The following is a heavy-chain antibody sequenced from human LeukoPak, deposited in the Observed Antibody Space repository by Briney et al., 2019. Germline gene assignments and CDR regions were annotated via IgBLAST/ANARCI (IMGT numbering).Heavy chain of an antibody. D-gene: IGHD3-10*01. CDR1: GFAFNTYA. CDR3: AREIFGLGSYPDF. J-gene: IGHJ4*02. Sequence: GGSLRLSCAASGFAFNTYAMHWVRQAPGQGLEWVALIWHDGSHKFYSNSVRGQFTISRDNSKNTVSLQMNNLRPEDTADYCAREIFGLGSYPDFWGQGTLVTVSS. CDR2: IWHDGSHK. V-gene: IGHV3-33*01.